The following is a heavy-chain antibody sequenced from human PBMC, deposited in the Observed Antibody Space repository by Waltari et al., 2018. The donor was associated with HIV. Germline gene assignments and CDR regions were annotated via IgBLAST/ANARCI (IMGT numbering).Heavy chain of an antibody. D-gene: IGHD6-19*01. CDR3: EKGGGSQWGDY. Sequence: QVHLVESGGGVVQPGGSLRLSCATSGLTFAAFGMRWVRQAPGKGLEWVEGIWYDGSKKYYADSVRGRFTISRDKPQNMLYLQMDDLRVEDTAVYYWEKGGGSQWGDYWGQGTLVTVSS. J-gene: IGHJ4*02. V-gene: IGHV3-33*03. CDR1: GLTFAAFG. CDR2: IWYDGSKK.